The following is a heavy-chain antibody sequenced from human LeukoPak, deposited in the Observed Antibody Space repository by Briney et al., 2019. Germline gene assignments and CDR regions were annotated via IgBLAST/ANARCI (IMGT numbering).Heavy chain of an antibody. V-gene: IGHV5-51*01. CDR2: IYPGDSDT. CDR3: ARLIYGGNSGYYYMDV. Sequence: GKSLKISCKGSGYSFTSYWIGWVRQMPGKGLEWMGIIYPGDSDTRYSPSFQGQVTISADKSISTAYLQWSSLKASDTAMYYCARLIYGGNSGYYYMDVWGKGTTVTVSS. D-gene: IGHD4-23*01. J-gene: IGHJ6*03. CDR1: GYSFTSYW.